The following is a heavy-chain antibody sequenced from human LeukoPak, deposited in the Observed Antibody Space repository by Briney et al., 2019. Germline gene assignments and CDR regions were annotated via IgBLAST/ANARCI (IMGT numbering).Heavy chain of an antibody. V-gene: IGHV3-53*01. D-gene: IGHD3-10*01. Sequence: PGGSLRLSCAASGFTVSSNFMNWVRQAPGKGLEYISIIYAGGNTYYADSVKGRFTISRDNSKNTLYLQMNSLRAEDTAVYYCARGARDYYGSGSYYNSGWFDPWGQGTLVTVSS. CDR3: ARGARDYYGSGSYYNSGWFDP. J-gene: IGHJ5*02. CDR1: GFTVSSNF. CDR2: IYAGGNT.